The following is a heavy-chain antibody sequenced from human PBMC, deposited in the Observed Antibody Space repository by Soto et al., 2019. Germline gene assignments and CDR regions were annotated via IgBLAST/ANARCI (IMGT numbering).Heavy chain of an antibody. CDR3: ARPFQYQLRLNAFDI. CDR2: INHSGST. D-gene: IGHD2-2*01. J-gene: IGHJ3*02. Sequence: QVQLQQWGAGLLKPSETLSLTCAVYGGSFSGYYWSWIRQPPGKGLEWIGEINHSGSTNYNPSLKSRVTISVDTSKNQFSLKLTSVTAADTAVYYCARPFQYQLRLNAFDIWGQGTMVTVSS. V-gene: IGHV4-34*01. CDR1: GGSFSGYY.